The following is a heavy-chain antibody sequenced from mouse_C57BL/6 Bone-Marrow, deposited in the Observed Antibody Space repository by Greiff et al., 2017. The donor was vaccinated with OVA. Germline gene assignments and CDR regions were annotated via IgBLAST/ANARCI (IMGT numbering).Heavy chain of an antibody. D-gene: IGHD3-2*02. V-gene: IGHV1-62-2*01. CDR3: ARHEEGALQLKGLDY. CDR2: FYPGRGSI. Sequence: QVQLKESGAELVKPGASVKLSCKASGYTFTEYTIHWVKQRSGQGLEWIGWFYPGRGSIKYNEKFKDTATLTADKSSSTVYMELSRLTSEDSAVYFGARHEEGALQLKGLDYWGQGTTLTVSS. CDR1: GYTFTEYT. J-gene: IGHJ2*01.